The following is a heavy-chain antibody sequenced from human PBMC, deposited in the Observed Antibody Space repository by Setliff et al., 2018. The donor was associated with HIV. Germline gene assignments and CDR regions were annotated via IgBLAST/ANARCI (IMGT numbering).Heavy chain of an antibody. CDR1: GGSISSHY. V-gene: IGHV4-59*11. D-gene: IGHD3-16*01. CDR3: ARMAPDGTGGYYFDA. CDR2: IYYSGST. Sequence: TSETLSLTCSVSGGSISSHYWTWIRQPPGKGLEWIGYIYYSGSTSYNPSLKSRVTISVDSSKNQLSLKVSSVTAADTAVYYCARMAPDGTGGYYFDAWGQGTLVTVSS. J-gene: IGHJ4*02.